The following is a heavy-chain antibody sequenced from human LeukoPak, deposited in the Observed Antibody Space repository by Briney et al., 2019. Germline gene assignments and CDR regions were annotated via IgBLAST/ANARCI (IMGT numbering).Heavy chain of an antibody. D-gene: IGHD6-19*01. CDR1: GFTFSSYA. V-gene: IGHV3-30-3*01. CDR3: ARDQGSGWAYETDY. CDR2: ISYDGSNK. Sequence: GGSLRLSCAASGFTFSSYAMHWVRQAPGKGLEWVAVISYDGSNKYYADSVKGRFTISNDNSKNTLYLQMNSLRAEDTAVYYCARDQGSGWAYETDYWGQGTLVTVSS. J-gene: IGHJ4*02.